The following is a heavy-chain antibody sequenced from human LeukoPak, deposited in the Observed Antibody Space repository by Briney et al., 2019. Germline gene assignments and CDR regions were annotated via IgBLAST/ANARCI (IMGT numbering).Heavy chain of an antibody. V-gene: IGHV1-46*01. J-gene: IGHJ4*02. CDR3: AKDLAAGLYGDYGRGYFDY. D-gene: IGHD4-17*01. CDR1: GYTFTSYS. CDR2: INPSGGST. Sequence: ASVKVSRKASGYTFTSYSMHWVRQAPGQGLEWMGIINPSGGSTSYAQKFQGRVTMTRDTSTSTVYMELSSLRTEDTAVNYCAKDLAAGLYGDYGRGYFDYWGQGTLVTVSS.